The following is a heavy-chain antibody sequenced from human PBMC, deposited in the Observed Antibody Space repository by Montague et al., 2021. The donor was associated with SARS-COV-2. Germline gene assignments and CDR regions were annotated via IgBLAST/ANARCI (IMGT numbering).Heavy chain of an antibody. J-gene: IGHJ4*02. Sequence: SETLSLTCAVYGGSFSGYYWSWIRQPPGKGLEWIGEINHSGSTNYNPSLKSRVTISVDTSKNQFSLKLSSVTAADTAVYYCARDRYSSSWYGQKYYSDYWGQGTLVTVSS. CDR2: INHSGST. D-gene: IGHD6-13*01. CDR1: GGSFSGYY. CDR3: ARDRYSSSWYGQKYYSDY. V-gene: IGHV4-34*01.